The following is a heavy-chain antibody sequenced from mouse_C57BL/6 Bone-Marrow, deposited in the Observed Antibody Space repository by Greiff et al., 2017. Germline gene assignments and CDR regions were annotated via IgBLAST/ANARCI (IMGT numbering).Heavy chain of an antibody. J-gene: IGHJ3*01. D-gene: IGHD1-1*01. CDR1: GFSFNTYA. V-gene: IGHV10-1*01. CDR3: VRRGYYSSSLFAY. Sequence: DVMLVESGGGLVQPKGSLKLSCAASGFSFNTYAMNWVRQAPGKGLEWVARIRSKSNNYATYYADSVKDRFTISRDDSESMLYLQMNNLKTEDTAMYYCVRRGYYSSSLFAYWGQGTLVTVSA. CDR2: IRSKSNNYAT.